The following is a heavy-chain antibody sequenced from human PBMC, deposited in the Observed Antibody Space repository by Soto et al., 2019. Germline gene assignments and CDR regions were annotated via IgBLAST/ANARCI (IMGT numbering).Heavy chain of an antibody. D-gene: IGHD6-19*01. V-gene: IGHV3-23*01. Sequence: WGSLGVGCASSGFTFSSYAMSWVRQAPGKGLEWVSAISGSGGSTYYADSVKGRFTISRDNSKNTLYLQMNSLRAEDTAVYYCAKDRSSGWYATRCFDYWGQGTMVTVSS. J-gene: IGHJ4*02. CDR2: ISGSGGST. CDR1: GFTFSSYA. CDR3: AKDRSSGWYATRCFDY.